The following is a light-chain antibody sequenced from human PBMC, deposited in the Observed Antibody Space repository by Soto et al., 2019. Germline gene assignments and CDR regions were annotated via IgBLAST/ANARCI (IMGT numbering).Light chain of an antibody. CDR3: HQYNSYSYT. J-gene: IGKJ2*01. CDR2: KAF. Sequence: DIQMTQSPSTLSASVGDRVTITCRASQSISSWLAWYQQKPGKAPKLLIYKAFSLESGVPSRFSGSGSGTGFTLTISCLQPDDFATYYCHQYNSYSYTFGQGTKLEI. V-gene: IGKV1-5*03. CDR1: QSISSW.